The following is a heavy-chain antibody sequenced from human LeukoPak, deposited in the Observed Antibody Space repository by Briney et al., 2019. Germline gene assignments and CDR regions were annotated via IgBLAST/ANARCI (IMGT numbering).Heavy chain of an antibody. J-gene: IGHJ5*02. CDR1: GFTFSSYD. V-gene: IGHV3-23*01. CDR3: AKAGGSSWYDA. D-gene: IGHD6-13*01. Sequence: GGSLRLSCAASGFTFSSYDMSWVRQAPGKGLEWVSAIGASGGRTYYADSVKGRFTISRDNSKNTMYQQMNSLRAEDTAVYYCAKAGGSSWYDAWGQGILVTVSS. CDR2: IGASGGRT.